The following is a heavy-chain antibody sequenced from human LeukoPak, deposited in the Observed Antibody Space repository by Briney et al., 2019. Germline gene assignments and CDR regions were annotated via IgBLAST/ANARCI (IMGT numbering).Heavy chain of an antibody. D-gene: IGHD3-22*01. CDR1: GGSLNNYY. J-gene: IGHJ4*02. Sequence: SATLSLTCTISGGSLNNYYWSWIRQPAGKGLEWIGRIYTSGNTNYNPSLKSRVTMSVDTSKNQFSLNLRSVTAADTAVYFCARCLVVGFDSSGYYSYFDYWGQGMLVTVSS. CDR3: ARCLVVGFDSSGYYSYFDY. V-gene: IGHV4-4*07. CDR2: IYTSGNT.